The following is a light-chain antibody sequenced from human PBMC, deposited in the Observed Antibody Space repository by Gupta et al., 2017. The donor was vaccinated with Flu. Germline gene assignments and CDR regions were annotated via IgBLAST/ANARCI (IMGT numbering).Light chain of an antibody. CDR2: GAS. Sequence: EIVMTQSPATLSVSPGERATLSCRASQSVSRKLAWYQKKPGQAPRLLIYGASPRAPRIPARFSGSESGTEFTLTISSLQSEDFAVYYCQQYNNWPPITFGQGTRLEIK. J-gene: IGKJ5*01. CDR1: QSVSRK. CDR3: QQYNNWPPIT. V-gene: IGKV3-15*01.